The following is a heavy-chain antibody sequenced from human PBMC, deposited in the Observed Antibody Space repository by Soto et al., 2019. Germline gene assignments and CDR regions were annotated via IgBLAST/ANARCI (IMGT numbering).Heavy chain of an antibody. Sequence: ASVKVACKASGYTFTSYDINWVRKATGQGLEWMGWMNPNSGNTGYAQKFQGRVTMTRNTSISTAYMELSSLRSEDTAVYYCARGRRFGDYYYMDVWGKGTTVTVSS. CDR1: GYTFTSYD. V-gene: IGHV1-8*01. D-gene: IGHD3-10*01. CDR2: MNPNSGNT. CDR3: ARGRRFGDYYYMDV. J-gene: IGHJ6*03.